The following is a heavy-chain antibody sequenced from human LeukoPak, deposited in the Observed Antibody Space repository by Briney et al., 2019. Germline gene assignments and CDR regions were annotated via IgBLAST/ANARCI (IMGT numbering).Heavy chain of an antibody. CDR3: AREVEYQLLFVFDY. J-gene: IGHJ4*02. D-gene: IGHD2-2*01. Sequence: GASVKVSCKASGYTFTSYGISWVRQAPGQGLEWMGWINPNSGGTNYAQKFQGRVTMTRDTSISTAYMELSRLRSDDTAVYYCAREVEYQLLFVFDYWGQGTLVTVSS. CDR1: GYTFTSYG. V-gene: IGHV1-2*02. CDR2: INPNSGGT.